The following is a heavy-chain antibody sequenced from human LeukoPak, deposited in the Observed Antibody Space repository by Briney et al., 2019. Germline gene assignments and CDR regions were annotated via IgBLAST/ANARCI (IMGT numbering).Heavy chain of an antibody. J-gene: IGHJ6*02. Sequence: GGSLRLSCAASGFTFSSYAMSWVRQAPGEGLEWVSAISGSGGSTYYADSVKGRFTISRDNSKNTLYLQMNSLRAEDTAVYYCAKDLSHGDYCMDVWGQGTTVTASS. CDR3: AKDLSHGDYCMDV. CDR2: ISGSGGST. D-gene: IGHD4-17*01. CDR1: GFTFSSYA. V-gene: IGHV3-23*01.